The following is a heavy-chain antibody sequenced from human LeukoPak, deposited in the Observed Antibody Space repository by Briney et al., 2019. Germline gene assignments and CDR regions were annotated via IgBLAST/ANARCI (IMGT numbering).Heavy chain of an antibody. J-gene: IGHJ4*02. Sequence: ASVKVSCKASGDNFNNYGISWVRQAPGQGLEWMGWISGYNGNTKSAQKLQDRVTMTTDTSTNTAYMELRSLRSDDTAVYYCARDFLGYTTSWYRFDYWGQGSQVTVSS. CDR3: ARDFLGYTTSWYRFDY. V-gene: IGHV1-18*01. CDR2: ISGYNGNT. D-gene: IGHD6-13*01. CDR1: GDNFNNYG.